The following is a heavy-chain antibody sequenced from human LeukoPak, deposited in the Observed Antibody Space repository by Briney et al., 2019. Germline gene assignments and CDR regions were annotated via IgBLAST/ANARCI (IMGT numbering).Heavy chain of an antibody. CDR3: ARDPGIAARGYYYYYMDV. D-gene: IGHD6-6*01. V-gene: IGHV4-4*07. J-gene: IGHJ6*03. CDR1: GGSISSYY. CDR2: IYTSGST. Sequence: PSETLSLTCTVSGGSISSYYWSWVRQPAGKGLEWIGRIYTSGSTNYNPSLKSRVTMSVDTSKNQFSLKLSSVTAADTAVYYCARDPGIAARGYYYYYMDVWGKGTTVTVSS.